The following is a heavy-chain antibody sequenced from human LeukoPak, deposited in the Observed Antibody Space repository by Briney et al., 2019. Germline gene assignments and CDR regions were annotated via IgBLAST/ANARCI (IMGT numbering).Heavy chain of an antibody. J-gene: IGHJ4*02. D-gene: IGHD2-15*01. Sequence: GGSLRFSCAASGFTFSTYGMHWVRQVPGKGLEWVALIWYDGSNKYYADSVKGRFIISRDNSKDTLYLQMNSLRAEDTAVYYCARGYCSGGSCYPGYFDYWGQGTLVTVSS. CDR3: ARGYCSGGSCYPGYFDY. CDR2: IWYDGSNK. CDR1: GFTFSTYG. V-gene: IGHV3-33*01.